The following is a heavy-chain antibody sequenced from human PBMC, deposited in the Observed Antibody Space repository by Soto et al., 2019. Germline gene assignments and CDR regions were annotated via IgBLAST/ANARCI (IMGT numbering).Heavy chain of an antibody. D-gene: IGHD6-13*01. V-gene: IGHV3-66*01. CDR1: GLSVSSND. Sequence: GGSLRLSCAASGLSVSSNDMSWVRQAPGKGLECVSIIYSADNTFYVDSVKGRFIISRDNSKNTVYLQMNSLRADDTAVYYCARWGIAAGDYWGQGTLVTVSS. J-gene: IGHJ4*02. CDR3: ARWGIAAGDY. CDR2: IYSADNT.